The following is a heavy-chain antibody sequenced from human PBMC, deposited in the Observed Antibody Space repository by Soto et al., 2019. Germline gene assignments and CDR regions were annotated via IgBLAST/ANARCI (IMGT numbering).Heavy chain of an antibody. D-gene: IGHD2-15*01. CDR2: IRDSATTT. V-gene: IGHV3-23*01. CDR1: GSTFTNNA. J-gene: IGHJ4*02. Sequence: EDQLLESGGGSAQPGGPLRLSWLAPGSTFTNNALNWAPQAPGRGLEWVSSIRDSATTTYYADSVKGRFTISRDNSKNTLHLQMNSLRAEDTAVYFCARGYVGSWSHFDSWGQGTLVTVSS. CDR3: ARGYVGSWSHFDS.